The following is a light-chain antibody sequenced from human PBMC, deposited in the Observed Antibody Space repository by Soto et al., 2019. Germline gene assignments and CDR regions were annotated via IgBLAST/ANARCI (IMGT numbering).Light chain of an antibody. CDR3: QQRSNWPLIT. V-gene: IGKV3D-20*02. CDR2: AAS. J-gene: IGKJ5*01. CDR1: HTVSRNY. Sequence: EIVLTQSPGTLSFSPGEGTTLSCRASHTVSRNYLAWYQQRPGQAPRLLIYAASSRATGIPDRFSGSGSGTDFTLTISRLEPEDFAVYYCQQRSNWPLITFGQGTRLEIK.